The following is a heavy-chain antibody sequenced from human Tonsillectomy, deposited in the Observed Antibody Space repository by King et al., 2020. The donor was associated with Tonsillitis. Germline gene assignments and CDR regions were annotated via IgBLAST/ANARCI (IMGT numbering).Heavy chain of an antibody. CDR2: ISYDGSNK. V-gene: IGHV3-33*05. CDR1: GFTFSSYG. D-gene: IGHD4-17*01. J-gene: IGHJ4*02. Sequence: VQLVESGGGVVQPGRSLRLSCAASGFTFSSYGMHWVRQAPGKGLEWVAVISYDGSNKYYADSVKGRFTISRDNSKNTLYLQMNSLRAEDTAVYYCERRYHLTTVTLGEAGYWGQGTLVTVSS. CDR3: ERRYHLTTVTLGEAGY.